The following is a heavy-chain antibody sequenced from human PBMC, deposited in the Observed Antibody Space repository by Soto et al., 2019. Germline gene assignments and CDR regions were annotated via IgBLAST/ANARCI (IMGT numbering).Heavy chain of an antibody. Sequence: PSETLSLICTVSGGSISSGGYYWSWIRQHPGKGLEWIGYIYYSGSTYYNPSLKSRVTISVDTSKNQFSLKLSSVTAADTPVYYCARGHDSSGYDYWGQGTLVTVSS. CDR1: GGSISSGGYY. CDR2: IYYSGST. V-gene: IGHV4-31*03. CDR3: ARGHDSSGYDY. J-gene: IGHJ4*02. D-gene: IGHD3-22*01.